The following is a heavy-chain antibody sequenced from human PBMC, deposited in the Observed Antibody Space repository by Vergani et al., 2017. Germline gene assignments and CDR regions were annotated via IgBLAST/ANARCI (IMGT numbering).Heavy chain of an antibody. D-gene: IGHD2-2*01. J-gene: IGHJ6*02. CDR1: GFTFNNYG. Sequence: QVQLVESGGGVVQPGGSLRLSCAASGFTFNNYGMNWVRQAPGKGLEWVAFIRFDGSNTYYADSLKGRFTISRDNSQNSLYLQMNSLRAEDTAVYYCAKTLSTCSRASGDHYYYYGMDVWGQGTTVTVSS. CDR3: AKTLSTCSRASGDHYYYYGMDV. CDR2: IRFDGSNT. V-gene: IGHV3-30*02.